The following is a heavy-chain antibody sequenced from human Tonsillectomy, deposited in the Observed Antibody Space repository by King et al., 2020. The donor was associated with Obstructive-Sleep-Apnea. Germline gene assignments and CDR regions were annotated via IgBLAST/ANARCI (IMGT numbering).Heavy chain of an antibody. J-gene: IGHJ3*02. CDR1: GFNFSGNI. V-gene: IGHV3-30*04. CDR3: AREPNGDCDAFDI. CDR2: ISYDGTKT. D-gene: IGHD4-17*01. Sequence: QLVESGGGMVQPGRSLRLSCAASGFNFSGNIMHWVRQPPGKGLEWVSLISYDGTKTFYPDSVKGRFTISRDNSKNTLYLQMNTLRTEDTALYYCAREPNGDCDAFDIWGLGTMVTVSS.